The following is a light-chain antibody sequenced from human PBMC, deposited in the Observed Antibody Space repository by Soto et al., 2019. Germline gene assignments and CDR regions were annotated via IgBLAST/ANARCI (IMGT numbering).Light chain of an antibody. V-gene: IGKV3-20*01. J-gene: IGKJ4*01. CDR3: QHYGGSLA. CDR2: GIF. CDR1: ESISSGH. Sequence: EIVLTQSEGTLCLSPGERATVSRWASESISSGHLAWFQQRLGQPHRLLIYGIFIRATGMPERYSGSGSGTDSTPTNSRLEPGDCAVYFCQHYGGSLAFGGGSRVEI.